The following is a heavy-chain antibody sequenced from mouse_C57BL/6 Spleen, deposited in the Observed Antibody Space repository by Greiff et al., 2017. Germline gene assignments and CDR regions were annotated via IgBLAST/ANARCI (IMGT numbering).Heavy chain of an antibody. V-gene: IGHV1-49*01. Sequence: LQQSGAGLVRPGSSVKLSCKASYFAFTSSAMPWVKQRPGHGLAWIGAFTMYSDDTEYSEKFKGKATLSANPSSCTAYMEISSLTTEDSAVYYCARGDDGFAYWGQGTLVTVSA. D-gene: IGHD2-12*01. CDR3: ARGDDGFAY. CDR2: FTMYSDDT. CDR1: YFAFTSSA. J-gene: IGHJ3*01.